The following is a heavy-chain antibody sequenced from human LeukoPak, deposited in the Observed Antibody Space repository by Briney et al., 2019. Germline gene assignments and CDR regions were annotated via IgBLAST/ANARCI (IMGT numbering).Heavy chain of an antibody. Sequence: ASVKVSCKVSGYTLTELSMHWVRQAPGKGLEWMGGFDPEDGETIYAQKFQGRVTMTEDTSTDTAYMEPSSLRSEDTAVYYCATFPDCTNGVCYPDPWGQGTLVTVSS. CDR1: GYTLTELS. J-gene: IGHJ5*02. CDR2: FDPEDGET. V-gene: IGHV1-24*01. D-gene: IGHD2-8*01. CDR3: ATFPDCTNGVCYPDP.